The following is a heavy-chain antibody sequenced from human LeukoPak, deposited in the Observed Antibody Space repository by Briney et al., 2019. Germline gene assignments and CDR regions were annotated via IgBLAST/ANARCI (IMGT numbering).Heavy chain of an antibody. J-gene: IGHJ6*03. Sequence: TSETLSLTCTVSGGSISSYYWSWIRQPPGKGLEWIGYIYYSGSTNYNPSLKSRVTISLDTSKNQFSLKLSSVTAADTAVYYCARVGLSGSYYPGSPLYYYYYMDVWGKGTTVTISS. CDR3: ARVGLSGSYYPGSPLYYYYYMDV. CDR2: IYYSGST. D-gene: IGHD3-10*01. CDR1: GGSISSYY. V-gene: IGHV4-59*01.